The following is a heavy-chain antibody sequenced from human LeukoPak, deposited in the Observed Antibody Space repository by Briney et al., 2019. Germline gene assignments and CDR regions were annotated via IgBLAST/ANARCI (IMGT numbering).Heavy chain of an antibody. Sequence: GESLKISCEASGYSFTNYWIAWVRQMPGKGLEWMGIIYPHDSDTRYNPSFRGQVTISADKSISTAYLQWSSLKASDTAMYYCARGMVATSLAVVYYFDYWGQGTLVTVSS. CDR3: ARGMVATSLAVVYYFDY. CDR2: IYPHDSDT. D-gene: IGHD5-12*01. CDR1: GYSFTNYW. J-gene: IGHJ4*02. V-gene: IGHV5-51*01.